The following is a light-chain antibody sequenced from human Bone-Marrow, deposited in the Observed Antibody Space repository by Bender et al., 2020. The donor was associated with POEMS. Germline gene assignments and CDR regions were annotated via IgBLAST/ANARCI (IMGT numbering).Light chain of an antibody. Sequence: QSALTQPPSASGSLGQSVTISCTGSNSDVGGYNYVSWYQQHPGKAPKLVIYEVAKRPSGVPDRFSASKSGKTASLTVSGLQAEDEADYFCSSYAGSKNVVFGGGTKLTVL. CDR2: EVA. CDR1: NSDVGGYNY. V-gene: IGLV2-8*01. CDR3: SSYAGSKNVV. J-gene: IGLJ2*01.